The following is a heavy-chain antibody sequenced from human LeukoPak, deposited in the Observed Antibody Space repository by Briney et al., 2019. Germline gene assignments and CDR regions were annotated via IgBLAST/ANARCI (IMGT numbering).Heavy chain of an antibody. Sequence: SETLSLTCTVSGGSISSYYWSWIRQPPGKGLEWIGYIYYSGSTNYNPSLKSRVTISVDTSKNQFSLKLSSVTAADTAVYYCARAVGCSSTSCYRYYYYYGMDVWAKGPRSPSP. D-gene: IGHD2-2*01. CDR1: GGSISSYY. J-gene: IGHJ6*02. V-gene: IGHV4-59*01. CDR2: IYYSGST. CDR3: ARAVGCSSTSCYRYYYYYGMDV.